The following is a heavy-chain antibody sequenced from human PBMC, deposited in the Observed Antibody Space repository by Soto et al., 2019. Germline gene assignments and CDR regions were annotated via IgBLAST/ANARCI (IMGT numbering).Heavy chain of an antibody. CDR2: IYYSGSA. J-gene: IGHJ6*02. V-gene: IGHV4-59*08. CDR1: GGAINSDY. Sequence: ASETLSLTCTVSGGAINSDYWSWIRQPPGKGLEWIGYIYYSGSANYNSSLKSRVTISIDTSKNQFSLNLNSVTAADTAVYYCARRPYYYYYGMDVWGQGTTVTVSS. CDR3: ARRPYYYYYGMDV.